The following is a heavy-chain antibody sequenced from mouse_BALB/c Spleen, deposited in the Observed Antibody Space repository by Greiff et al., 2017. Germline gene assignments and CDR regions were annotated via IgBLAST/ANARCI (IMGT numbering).Heavy chain of an antibody. CDR2: IYPGNSDT. CDR1: GYTFTSYW. CDR3: TRDGSSYEAYAMDY. D-gene: IGHD1-1*01. J-gene: IGHJ4*01. V-gene: IGHV1-5*01. Sequence: VQLQQSGTVLARPGASVKMSCKASGYTFTSYWLHWVKQRPGQGLEWIGAIYPGNSDTSYNQKFKGKAKLTAVTSTSTAYMELSSLTNEDSAVYYCTRDGSSYEAYAMDYWGQGTSVTVSS.